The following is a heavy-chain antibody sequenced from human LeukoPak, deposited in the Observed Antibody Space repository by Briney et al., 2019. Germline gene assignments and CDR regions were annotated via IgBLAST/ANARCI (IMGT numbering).Heavy chain of an antibody. CDR1: GFTFDDYA. CDR2: ISWNSGSI. V-gene: IGHV3-9*01. Sequence: GGSLRLPCAASGFTFDDYAMHWVRQAPGKGLEWVSGISWNSGSIGYADSVKGRFTISRDNTKNTLYLQMNSLRAEDTAVYYCARDRRYYYYGMDVWGQGTTVTVSS. J-gene: IGHJ6*02. CDR3: ARDRRYYYYGMDV.